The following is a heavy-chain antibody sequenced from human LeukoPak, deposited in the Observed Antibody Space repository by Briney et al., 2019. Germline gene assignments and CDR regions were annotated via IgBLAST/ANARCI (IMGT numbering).Heavy chain of an antibody. J-gene: IGHJ4*02. V-gene: IGHV3-33*01. Sequence: PGGSLRLSCAASGFTFSSYGMHWFRQPPGKGREGVAVIGYDGSNKYYADSVKGRFTISRDNSKNTLYLQMNSLRAEDTAVYYCARTYSSGWYDALSDYWGQGTLVTVSS. D-gene: IGHD6-19*01. CDR1: GFTFSSYG. CDR3: ARTYSSGWYDALSDY. CDR2: IGYDGSNK.